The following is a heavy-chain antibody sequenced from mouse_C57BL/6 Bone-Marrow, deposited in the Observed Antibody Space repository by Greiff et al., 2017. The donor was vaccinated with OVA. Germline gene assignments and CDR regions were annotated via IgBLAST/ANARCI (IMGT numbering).Heavy chain of an antibody. CDR3: ARNLRRLRGYAMDY. Sequence: QVQLQQSGPGLVQPSQSLSITCTVSGFSFTSYGVHWVRQSPGKGLEWLGVIWSGGSTDYNAAFISRLSISKDNSKSQVFFKMNKLQADDTAIYYCARNLRRLRGYAMDYWGQGTSVTVSS. V-gene: IGHV2-2*01. J-gene: IGHJ4*01. CDR2: IWSGGST. CDR1: GFSFTSYG. D-gene: IGHD3-2*02.